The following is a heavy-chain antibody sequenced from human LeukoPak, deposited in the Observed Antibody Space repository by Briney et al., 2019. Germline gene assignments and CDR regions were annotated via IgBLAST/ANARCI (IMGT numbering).Heavy chain of an antibody. J-gene: IGHJ4*02. CDR3: ARELELGGFDY. V-gene: IGHV3-7*01. Sequence: GGSLRLSCAASGFTFSSYAMHWVRQAPGKGLEWVANIKQDGSEKYYVDSVKGRFTISRDNAKNSLYLQMNSLRAEDTAVYYCARELELGGFDYWGQGTLVTVSS. CDR2: IKQDGSEK. CDR1: GFTFSSYA. D-gene: IGHD1-7*01.